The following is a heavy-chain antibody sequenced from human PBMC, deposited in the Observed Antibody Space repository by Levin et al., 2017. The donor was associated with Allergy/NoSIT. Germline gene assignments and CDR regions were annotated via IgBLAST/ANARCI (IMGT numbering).Heavy chain of an antibody. CDR2: INPNSGGT. D-gene: IGHD5-18*01. V-gene: IGHV1-2*02. CDR1: GYTFTGYY. Sequence: ASVKVSCKASGYTFTGYYMHWVRQAPGQGLEWMGWINPNSGGTNYAQKFQGRVTMTRDTSISTAYMELSRLRSDDTAVYYCARRRGYSYGLYYYYGMDVWGQGTTVTVSS. CDR3: ARRRGYSYGLYYYYGMDV. J-gene: IGHJ6*02.